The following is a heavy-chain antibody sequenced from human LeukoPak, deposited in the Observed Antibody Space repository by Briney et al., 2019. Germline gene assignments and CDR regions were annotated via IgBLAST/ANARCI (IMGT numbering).Heavy chain of an antibody. V-gene: IGHV3-9*01. CDR2: ISWNSGSI. D-gene: IGHD6-13*01. CDR3: AKALDAGIAAACDDY. CDR1: GFTFDDYA. J-gene: IGHJ4*02. Sequence: PGGSLRLSCAASGFTFDDYAMHWVRQAPGNGLEWVSGISWNSGSIGYADSVKGRFTISRDNAKNSLYLQMNSLRAEDTALYYCAKALDAGIAAACDDYWGQGTLVTVSS.